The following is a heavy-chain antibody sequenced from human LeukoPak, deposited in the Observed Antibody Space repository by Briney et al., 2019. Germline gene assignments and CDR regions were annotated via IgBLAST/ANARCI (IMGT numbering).Heavy chain of an antibody. Sequence: ASVTVSCTATGYTFTNYGISWVRQAPGQGLEWMGWISAYNGNTNYAQNLQGRVTMTTDTSTSTAYMELSSLRSEDTAVYYCARERYSSGWYLVDYWGQGTLVTVSS. CDR3: ARERYSSGWYLVDY. V-gene: IGHV1-18*01. CDR1: GYTFTNYG. J-gene: IGHJ4*02. CDR2: ISAYNGNT. D-gene: IGHD6-19*01.